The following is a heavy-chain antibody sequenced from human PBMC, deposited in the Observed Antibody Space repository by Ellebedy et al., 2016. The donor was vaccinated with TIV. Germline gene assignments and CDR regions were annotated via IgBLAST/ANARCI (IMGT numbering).Heavy chain of an antibody. J-gene: IGHJ4*02. CDR1: GFTFHDHG. V-gene: IGHV3-9*01. D-gene: IGHD4/OR15-4a*01. CDR2: IIWNSGDT. Sequence: SLKISCVGSGFTFHDHGMHWVRQVAGKGLGWVSGIIWNSGDTGQADSVKGRFTISRDNAKNSLYLQMNSLRAEDTALYYCVRDMSPGGAYYWGQGTLVTVSS. CDR3: VRDMSPGGAYY.